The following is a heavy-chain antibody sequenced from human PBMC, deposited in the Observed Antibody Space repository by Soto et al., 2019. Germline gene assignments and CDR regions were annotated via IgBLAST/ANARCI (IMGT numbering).Heavy chain of an antibody. Sequence: SETLYLTCAVSNGSVRFYYWSWIRQPAGKGLEWIGRIYTGGSTNYNPSLKSRVTMSMDTSKNQFSLKLSSVTAADTAVYYCARDVEGSIDYLGQGTLVTVSS. CDR3: ARDVEGSIDY. D-gene: IGHD2-21*01. J-gene: IGHJ4*02. CDR2: IYTGGST. V-gene: IGHV4-4*07. CDR1: NGSVRFYY.